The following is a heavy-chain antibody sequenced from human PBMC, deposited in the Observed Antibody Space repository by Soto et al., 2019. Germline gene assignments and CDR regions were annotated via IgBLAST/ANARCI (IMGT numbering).Heavy chain of an antibody. Sequence: PGGSLRLSCAASGFSFSSFAMNWVRQAPGKGLEWVSIFSVSADSTFYADSVKGRFTISRDNSKSTLYLQINSLRAEDTAVYFCAKTRGAMIYAISVYGMDVWGQGTTVTVSS. CDR3: AKTRGAMIYAISVYGMDV. V-gene: IGHV3-23*01. D-gene: IGHD2-8*01. CDR1: GFSFSSFA. J-gene: IGHJ6*02. CDR2: FSVSADST.